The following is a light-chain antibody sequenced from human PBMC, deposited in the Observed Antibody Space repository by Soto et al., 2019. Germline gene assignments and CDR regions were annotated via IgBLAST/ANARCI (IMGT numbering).Light chain of an antibody. CDR3: CSYAGSSTFAYV. CDR2: EGS. CDR1: SSDVGSYNL. V-gene: IGLV2-23*03. Sequence: QSALTQPASVSGSPGQSITISCTGTSSDVGSYNLVSWYQQHPGKAPKLMIYEGSKRPSGVSNRFSGPKSGNTASLTISGLQAEVEADYYCCSYAGSSTFAYVFGTGTKLTVL. J-gene: IGLJ1*01.